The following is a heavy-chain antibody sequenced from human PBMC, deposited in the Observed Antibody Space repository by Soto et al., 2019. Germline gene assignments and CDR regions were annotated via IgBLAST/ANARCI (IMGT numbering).Heavy chain of an antibody. CDR2: IYPSDGST. CDR3: GPVLAGNWNDDPSGGAFDL. V-gene: IGHV1-46*01. Sequence: ASVKVSCKASGYTFTSYYMHWVRQAPGQGLEWMGRIYPSDGSTSYAQKFQGRVTMTGDTSTSTAYMELSSLSSEDTAVYYCGPVLAGNWNDDPSGGAFDLWGQGKKVTVXS. J-gene: IGHJ3*01. CDR1: GYTFTSYY. D-gene: IGHD1-1*01.